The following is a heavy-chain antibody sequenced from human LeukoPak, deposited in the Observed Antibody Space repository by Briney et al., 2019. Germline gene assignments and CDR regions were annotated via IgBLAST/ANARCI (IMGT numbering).Heavy chain of an antibody. Sequence: PSETLSLTCTVSGGSISSYYWSWIRQPPGKGLEWIGYIYYSGSTNYNPSLKSRVTISVDTSKNQFSLKLSSVTAADTAVYYCARDYRGSMDIWGQGTTVTVSS. CDR2: IYYSGST. CDR1: GGSISSYY. J-gene: IGHJ6*02. V-gene: IGHV4-59*01. CDR3: ARDYRGSMDI. D-gene: IGHD4-11*01.